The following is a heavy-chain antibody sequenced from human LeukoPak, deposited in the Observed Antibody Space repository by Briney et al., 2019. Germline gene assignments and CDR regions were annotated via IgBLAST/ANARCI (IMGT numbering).Heavy chain of an antibody. J-gene: IGHJ4*02. D-gene: IGHD4-23*01. V-gene: IGHV3-9*01. CDR2: ISWNSGSI. Sequence: PGGSLRLSCAASGFTFDDYAMHWVRQAPGKGLEWVSGISWNSGSIGYADSVKGRFTISRDNAKNSLYLQMNSLRAEDTALYYCAKDNSHGGNYIDYWGQGTLVTVSS. CDR1: GFTFDDYA. CDR3: AKDNSHGGNYIDY.